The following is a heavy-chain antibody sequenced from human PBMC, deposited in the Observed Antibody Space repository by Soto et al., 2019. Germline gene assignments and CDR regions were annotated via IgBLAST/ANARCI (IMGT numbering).Heavy chain of an antibody. V-gene: IGHV3-53*01. Sequence: PGGSLRLSCAAFGLTVSGKKYVAWVRQAPGKGLEWVSALYDVDGSFYADSVKGRFTTSSDSSKTTVYLQRNGLRPDDTAVYYCASWHEREHAYDVWGQGTTVTVSS. CDR1: GLTVSGKKY. CDR3: ASWHEREHAYDV. CDR2: LYDVDGS. D-gene: IGHD1-1*01. J-gene: IGHJ3*01.